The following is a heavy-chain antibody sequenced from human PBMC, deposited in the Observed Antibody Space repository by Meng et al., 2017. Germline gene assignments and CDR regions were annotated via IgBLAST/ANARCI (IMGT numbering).Heavy chain of an antibody. Sequence: QVPSVRSGAEVKRPGASVKVSCKASGGTFSSYAISWVRQAPGQGLEWMGGIIPIFGTANYAQKFQGRVTITADKSTSTAYMELSSLSSEDTAVYYCASGPPGWFDPWGQGTLVTVSS. J-gene: IGHJ5*02. V-gene: IGHV1-69*06. CDR3: ASGPPGWFDP. CDR2: IIPIFGTA. CDR1: GGTFSSYA. D-gene: IGHD7-27*01.